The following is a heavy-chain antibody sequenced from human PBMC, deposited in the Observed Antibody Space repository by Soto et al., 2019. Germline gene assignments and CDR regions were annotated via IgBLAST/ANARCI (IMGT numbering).Heavy chain of an antibody. CDR2: ISYDGSNK. V-gene: IGHV3-30-3*01. CDR3: ARDGPDIVVVVAATYYFDY. D-gene: IGHD2-15*01. J-gene: IGHJ4*02. Sequence: GGSLRLSCAASGFTFSSYAMHWVRQAPGKGLEWVAVISYDGSNKYYADSVKGRFTISRDNSKNTLYLQMNSLRAEDTAVYYCARDGPDIVVVVAATYYFDYWGQGTLVTVSS. CDR1: GFTFSSYA.